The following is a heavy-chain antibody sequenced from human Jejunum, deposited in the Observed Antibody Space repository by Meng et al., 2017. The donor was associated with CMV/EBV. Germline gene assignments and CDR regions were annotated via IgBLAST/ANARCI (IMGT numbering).Heavy chain of an antibody. J-gene: IGHJ4*02. V-gene: IGHV3-30*02. CDR1: GFSFSTYS. Sequence: QMQLVESGGGVVQPGGSLRLSCAASGFSFSTYSMYWVRQAPGKGLEWVSFIRLDATDKFYADSVKGRFTISRDNSKNTVFLQMDSLRPEDSAIYYCAKDIDYWGRGTLVTVSS. CDR2: IRLDATDK. CDR3: AKDIDY.